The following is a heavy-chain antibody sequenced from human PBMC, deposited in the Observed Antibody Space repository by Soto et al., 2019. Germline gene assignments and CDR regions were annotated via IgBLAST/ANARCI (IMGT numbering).Heavy chain of an antibody. D-gene: IGHD6-13*01. Sequence: PXETLSLTCTVCGGCFSSSFYYWSGVRQPPGQRLEWIGYIYYTGTTNYNPSLASRVAMSVDTSKKQFTLNLRSLTAADTARYYCARITTSSGWSLFDSWGQGMLVTVSS. CDR3: ARITTSSGWSLFDS. CDR2: IYYTGTT. J-gene: IGHJ4*02. V-gene: IGHV4-61*01. CDR1: GGCFSSSFYY.